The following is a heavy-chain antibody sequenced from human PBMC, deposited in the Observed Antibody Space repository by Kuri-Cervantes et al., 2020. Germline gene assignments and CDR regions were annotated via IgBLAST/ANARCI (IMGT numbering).Heavy chain of an antibody. CDR3: AKDPWLMGFGEDLDY. V-gene: IGHV3-23*01. CDR2: ISGSGGST. Sequence: GESLKISCAASGFTFSDYYMSWIRQAPGKGLEWVSAISGSGGSTYYADSVKGRFTISRDNSKNTLYLQMNSLRAEDTAVYYCAKDPWLMGFGEDLDYWGQGTLVTVSS. J-gene: IGHJ4*02. CDR1: GFTFSDYY. D-gene: IGHD3-10*01.